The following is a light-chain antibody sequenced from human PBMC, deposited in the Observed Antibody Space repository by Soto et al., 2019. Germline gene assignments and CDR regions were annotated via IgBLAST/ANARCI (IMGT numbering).Light chain of an antibody. CDR2: GAS. CDR3: DHYDESPCT. Sequence: EIVLTQSPGTLSLSPGERATLSCRASQSVSSSYFAWYQQKPGQAPRLLIYGASSRATGIPDRFGGSGSGTDFSVTISRLEAEDLAVYYWDHYDESPCTFGQGTKVEIK. V-gene: IGKV3-20*01. CDR1: QSVSSSY. J-gene: IGKJ1*01.